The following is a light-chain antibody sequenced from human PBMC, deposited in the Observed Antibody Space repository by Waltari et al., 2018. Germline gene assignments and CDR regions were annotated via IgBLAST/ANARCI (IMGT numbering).Light chain of an antibody. V-gene: IGKV1-39*01. CDR2: AAS. CDR3: HQTYSSPQT. CDR1: QTIGSY. Sequence: DIQMTQSPSSLSASVGDRVTITCRASQTIGSYLIWYQHKPGKAPKVLIYAASSLQSGVPSRFSGSGSGTDFTLTISSLQPEDSATYYCHQTYSSPQTFGQGTKLEIK. J-gene: IGKJ2*01.